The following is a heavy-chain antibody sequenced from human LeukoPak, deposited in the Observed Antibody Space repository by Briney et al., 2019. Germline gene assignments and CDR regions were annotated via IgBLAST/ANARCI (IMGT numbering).Heavy chain of an antibody. CDR1: GGSISSYY. V-gene: IGHV4-59*01. CDR2: IYYAGST. CDR3: ARGRGYFDY. Sequence: SETLSLTCTVSGGSISSYYWSWIRQPPGKGLEWIGYIYYAGSTNHNPSLKSRVTISVDTSNNQFSLKLTSVTAADTAVYYCARGRGYFDYWGQGTLVTVSS. J-gene: IGHJ4*02. D-gene: IGHD3-16*01.